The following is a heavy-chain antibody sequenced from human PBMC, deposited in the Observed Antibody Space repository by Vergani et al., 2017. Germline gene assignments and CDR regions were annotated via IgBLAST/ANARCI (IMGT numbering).Heavy chain of an antibody. CDR3: ARVPEYYVSSGMYVHY. D-gene: IGHD3-22*01. CDR1: GYTFTSYA. CDR2: INAGNGNT. Sequence: QVQLVQSGAEVKKPGASVKVSCKASGYTFTSYAMHWVRQAPGQRLEWMGWINAGNGNTKYSQKFQGRVTITRDTSASTAYMELSSLRSEDTAVYYCARVPEYYVSSGMYVHYWGQGTLVTVSS. V-gene: IGHV1-3*01. J-gene: IGHJ4*02.